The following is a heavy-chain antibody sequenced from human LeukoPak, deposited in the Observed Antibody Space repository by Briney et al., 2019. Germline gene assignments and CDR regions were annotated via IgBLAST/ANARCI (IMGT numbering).Heavy chain of an antibody. V-gene: IGHV1-18*01. CDR3: ATIKSRSSWYYFDY. CDR2: ISAYNANT. Sequence: GASVKVSCKASGYTFTSYGISWVRQAPGQGLEWMGWISAYNANTNYAQKLQGRVTMTEDTSTDTAYMELSSLRSEDTAVYYCATIKSRSSWYYFDYWGQGTLVTVSS. J-gene: IGHJ4*02. CDR1: GYTFTSYG. D-gene: IGHD6-13*01.